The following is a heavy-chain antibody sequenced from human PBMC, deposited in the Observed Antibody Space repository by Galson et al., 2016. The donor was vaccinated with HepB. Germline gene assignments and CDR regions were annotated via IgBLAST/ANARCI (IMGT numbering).Heavy chain of an antibody. CDR1: GFTVSTYY. Sequence: SLRLSCAVSGFTVSTYYMSWVRQAPGKGLGWVSVIYTDGETHFADSVKGRFSISRDISRNTLYLQMNSLRVEDTALYYCARYRFFFGSGSYSLRRGYYHGMDVWGQGTTVTVSS. CDR2: IYTDGET. J-gene: IGHJ6*02. D-gene: IGHD3-10*01. CDR3: ARYRFFFGSGSYSLRRGYYHGMDV. V-gene: IGHV3-53*05.